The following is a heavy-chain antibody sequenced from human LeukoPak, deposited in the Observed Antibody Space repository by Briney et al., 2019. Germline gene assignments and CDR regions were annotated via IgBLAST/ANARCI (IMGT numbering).Heavy chain of an antibody. CDR3: ARDCYYGSGSYFCGALRFDP. Sequence: RPSETLSLTCGVYGESFSGYYWSWIRQPPGKGLEWIGEINHSGSTNYNPSLKSRVTIAVDTSKNQISLKLSSVTAADTAVYYCARDCYYGSGSYFCGALRFDPWGQGTLVTVSS. CDR2: INHSGST. V-gene: IGHV4-34*01. J-gene: IGHJ5*02. CDR1: GESFSGYY. D-gene: IGHD3-10*01.